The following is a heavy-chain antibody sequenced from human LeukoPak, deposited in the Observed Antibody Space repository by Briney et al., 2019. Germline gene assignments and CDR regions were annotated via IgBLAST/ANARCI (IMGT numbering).Heavy chain of an antibody. D-gene: IGHD2-2*01. CDR3: ARDYGPRYCSSTSCYAEYYYYVDV. J-gene: IGHJ6*03. V-gene: IGHV1-46*01. CDR2: INPSGGST. CDR1: GYTFTSYA. Sequence: ASVKVSCKASGYTFTSYAMNWVRQAPGQGLEWMGIINPSGGSTSYAQKFQGRVTMTRDTSTSTVYMELSSLRSEDTAVYYCARDYGPRYCSSTSCYAEYYYYVDVWGKGTTVTISS.